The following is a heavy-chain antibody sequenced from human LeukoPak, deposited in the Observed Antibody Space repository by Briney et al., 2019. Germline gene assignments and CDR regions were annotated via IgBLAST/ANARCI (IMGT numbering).Heavy chain of an antibody. J-gene: IGHJ4*02. CDR2: INPSGGNT. CDR1: GYTFTSYY. Sequence: ASVKVSCKASGYTFTSYYMHWVRQAPGQGLEWMGIINPSGGNTSYAQKFQGRVTMTRDTSTSTVYMELSSLRSEDTAVYYCARTPSVMDYDFLYYFDYWGQGTLVTVSS. CDR3: ARTPSVMDYDFLYYFDY. V-gene: IGHV1-46*01. D-gene: IGHD3-3*01.